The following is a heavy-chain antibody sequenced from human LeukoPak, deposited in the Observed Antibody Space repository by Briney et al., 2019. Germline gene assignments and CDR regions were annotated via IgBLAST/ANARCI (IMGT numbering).Heavy chain of an antibody. CDR2: IRYDGSNK. V-gene: IGHV3-30*02. CDR1: GFTFSSYG. D-gene: IGHD5-18*01. Sequence: GGSLRLSCAASGFTFSSYGMHWVRQAPGKGLEWVAFIRYDGSNKYYADSVKGRFTISRDNSKNTLYLQMNSLRAEDTAVYYCAKGDEDTAMVFDYWGQGTLVTVSS. J-gene: IGHJ4*02. CDR3: AKGDEDTAMVFDY.